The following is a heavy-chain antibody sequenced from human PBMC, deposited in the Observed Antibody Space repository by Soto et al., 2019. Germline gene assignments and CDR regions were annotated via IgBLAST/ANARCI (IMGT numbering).Heavy chain of an antibody. V-gene: IGHV3-74*01. J-gene: IGHJ6*03. CDR1: GFTFSSYW. CDR2: INSDGSST. Sequence: GGSLRLSCAASGFTFSSYWMHWVRQAPGKGQVWVSRINSDGSSTSYADSVKGRFTISRDNAKNTLYLQMNSLRAEDTAVYYCARDFPAVAPYYYYYYYMDVWGKGTTVTVSS. CDR3: ARDFPAVAPYYYYYYYMDV.